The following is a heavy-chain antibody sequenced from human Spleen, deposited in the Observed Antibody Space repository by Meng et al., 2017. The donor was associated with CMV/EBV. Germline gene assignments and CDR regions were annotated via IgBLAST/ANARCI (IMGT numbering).Heavy chain of an antibody. CDR3: ARSPRYCSGSSCYRSYFDP. J-gene: IGHJ5*02. D-gene: IGHD2-2*02. Sequence: GESLKISCKGSGYTFPSYWIGWVRQMPGKGLEWMGIIYPANSDTRYSPSFQGQVTISADKSINTAYLQWNSLKASDTAMYYCARSPRYCSGSSCYRSYFDPWGQGTLVTVSS. CDR1: GYTFPSYW. CDR2: IYPANSDT. V-gene: IGHV5-51*01.